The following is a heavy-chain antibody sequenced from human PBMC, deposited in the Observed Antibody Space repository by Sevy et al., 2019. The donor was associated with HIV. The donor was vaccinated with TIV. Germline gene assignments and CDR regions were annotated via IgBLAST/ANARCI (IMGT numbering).Heavy chain of an antibody. J-gene: IGHJ4*02. CDR1: GYSFTSHW. CDR2: IFPDHSDT. D-gene: IGHD3-22*01. V-gene: IGHV5-51*01. CDR3: ATTRSGYFDSSGYYIY. Sequence: EKSLKISCQGSGYSFTSHWIGWVRHMTGKGLQSMGIIFPDHSDTRYSPSFQGQVTSSADKSINTAYLQWSSLKASDTTMYYCATTRSGYFDSSGYYIYWGQGTLVYISS.